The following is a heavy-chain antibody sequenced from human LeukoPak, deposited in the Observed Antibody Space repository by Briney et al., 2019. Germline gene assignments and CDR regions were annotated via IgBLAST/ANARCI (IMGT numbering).Heavy chain of an antibody. J-gene: IGHJ3*02. V-gene: IGHV4-31*03. CDR2: IHYSGST. CDR3: ARENWRRTITGSGSDAFDI. Sequence: SQTLSLTCSVSGASIRTTGHYWSWIRQRAGAGLEWIGYIHYSGSTSYNPSLKSRVAISVDTSMKHFSLNLTSVTAADTAVYYCARENWRRTITGSGSDAFDIWGQGTLVAVSS. CDR1: GASIRTTGHY. D-gene: IGHD1-20*01.